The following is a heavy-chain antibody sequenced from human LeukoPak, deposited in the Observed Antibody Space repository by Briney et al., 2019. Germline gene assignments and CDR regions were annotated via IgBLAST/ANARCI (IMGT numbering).Heavy chain of an antibody. Sequence: GGSLRLSCAASGSIVSSKYMSWVRQAPGKGLEWVSVIYSDGNTYYAESVKGRFTISRDNSKNTLYLQMNSLRAGDTAVYYCVRNTLEPNHKTAPEAYWGQGTLVTVSS. CDR2: IYSDGNT. J-gene: IGHJ4*02. CDR3: VRNTLEPNHKTAPEAY. CDR1: GSIVSSKY. D-gene: IGHD1-14*01. V-gene: IGHV3-53*01.